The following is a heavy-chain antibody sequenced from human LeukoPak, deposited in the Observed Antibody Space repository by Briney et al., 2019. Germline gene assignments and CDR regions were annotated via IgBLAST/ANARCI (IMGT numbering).Heavy chain of an antibody. CDR2: VNGASDYI. V-gene: IGHV3-21*01. Sequence: PGGSLRLSCAASGFNFSDYSMTWVRQAPGKGLEWVSSVNGASDYIYYADSVKGRFTISRDNAKNSLYLQMNSLRAEDTAVYYCAREIDSSGWRSFDCWGQGTLVTVSS. D-gene: IGHD6-19*01. J-gene: IGHJ4*02. CDR3: AREIDSSGWRSFDC. CDR1: GFNFSDYS.